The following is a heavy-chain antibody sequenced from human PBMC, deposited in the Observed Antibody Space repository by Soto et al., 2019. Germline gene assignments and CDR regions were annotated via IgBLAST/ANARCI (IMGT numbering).Heavy chain of an antibody. V-gene: IGHV1-69*01. D-gene: IGHD3-16*01. CDR3: ARDRITPGLGATNFDY. J-gene: IGHJ4*02. CDR2: ITPVFVTT. Sequence: QVQLVQSGDRGKRPGASGRVSCRAPEASFGSNGFLWGRRAPGQELEWIGGITPVFVTTTNAQKFQGRVTITADESTTTAYMELSSLRSDDTAMYYCARDRITPGLGATNFDYWGQGTLVSVSS. CDR1: EASFGSNG.